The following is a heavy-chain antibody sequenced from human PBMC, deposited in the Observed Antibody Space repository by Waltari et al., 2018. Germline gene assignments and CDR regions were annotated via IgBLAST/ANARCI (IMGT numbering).Heavy chain of an antibody. J-gene: IGHJ4*02. V-gene: IGHV3-20*04. D-gene: IGHD2-15*01. CDR2: INWNGGST. Sequence: EVQLVESGGGVRRPGGSLRLSCGGAGVNLGDDGMRWVRQAPGKGLEWVSSINWNGGSTCYADSVRGRFTISRDNAKNSLYLQMNSLRADDTALYYCAREKLMGEYIDYWGQGTLVTVSS. CDR3: AREKLMGEYIDY. CDR1: GVNLGDDG.